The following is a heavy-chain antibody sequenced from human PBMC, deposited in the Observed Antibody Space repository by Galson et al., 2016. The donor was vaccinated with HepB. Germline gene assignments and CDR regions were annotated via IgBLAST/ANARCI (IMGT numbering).Heavy chain of an antibody. Sequence: SLRLSCAASGFTFSSYGMHWVRQAPGKGLEWVAVIWYDTGNKNYADSVKGRFTISRDNSKNALYLQMNSLRAEDTALYYCARASRAGSLGPYGVDVWGQGTTVTVSS. CDR3: ARASRAGSLGPYGVDV. V-gene: IGHV3-33*01. D-gene: IGHD6-6*01. CDR1: GFTFSSYG. CDR2: IWYDTGNK. J-gene: IGHJ6*02.